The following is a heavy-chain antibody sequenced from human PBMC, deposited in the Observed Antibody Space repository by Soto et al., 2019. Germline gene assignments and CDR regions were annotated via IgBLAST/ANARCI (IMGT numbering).Heavy chain of an antibody. CDR1: GGSISSSSYY. V-gene: IGHV4-39*01. D-gene: IGHD3-3*01. J-gene: IGHJ6*03. CDR3: ARHVHYDFWSGYLNYYYYMDV. Sequence: SETLSLTCTVSGGSISSSSYYWGWIRQPPGKGLEWIGSIYYSGSTYYDPSLKSRVTISVDTSKNQFSLKLSSVTAAYTAVYYYARHVHYDFWSGYLNYYYYMDVWGKGTTVTVSS. CDR2: IYYSGST.